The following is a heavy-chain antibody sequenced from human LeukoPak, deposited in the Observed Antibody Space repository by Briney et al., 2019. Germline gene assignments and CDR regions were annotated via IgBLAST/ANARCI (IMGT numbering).Heavy chain of an antibody. CDR3: ARHIDHYYDNSGYYWFDY. CDR1: GYSFTSYW. V-gene: IGHV5-51*01. CDR2: IYPGDSDT. D-gene: IGHD3-22*01. J-gene: IGHJ4*02. Sequence: GESLKISCKGSGYSFTSYWIGWVRQMPGKGLEWMGIIYPGDSDTRYSPSFQGQVTISADKSISTAYLQWSSLKASDTAMYYCARHIDHYYDNSGYYWFDYWGQGTLVTVSS.